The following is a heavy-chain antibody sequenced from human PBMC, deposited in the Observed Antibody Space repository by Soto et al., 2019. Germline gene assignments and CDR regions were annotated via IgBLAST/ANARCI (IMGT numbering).Heavy chain of an antibody. CDR1: GYSFTSYW. CDR2: IYPGDSDT. Sequence: GESLKISCKGSGYSFTSYWIGWVRQMPGKGLEWMGIIYPGDSDTRYSPSFQGQVTISADKSISTAYLQWSSLKASDTAMYCCARQSPVGSIAVAVSLYFDYWGQGTLVTVSS. D-gene: IGHD6-19*01. J-gene: IGHJ4*02. V-gene: IGHV5-51*01. CDR3: ARQSPVGSIAVAVSLYFDY.